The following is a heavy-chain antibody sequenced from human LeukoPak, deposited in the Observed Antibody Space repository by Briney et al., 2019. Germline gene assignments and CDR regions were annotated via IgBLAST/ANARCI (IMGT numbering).Heavy chain of an antibody. Sequence: PGGSLRLSCAASGFTFSSYAMSWVRQAPGKGLEWVSAISGSGGSTYYADSVKGRFTISRDNPKNTLYLQMNSLRAENTAVYYCAKGSAYYYYGMDVWGQGTTVTVSS. CDR3: AKGSAYYYYGMDV. J-gene: IGHJ6*02. V-gene: IGHV3-23*01. CDR2: ISGSGGST. CDR1: GFTFSSYA.